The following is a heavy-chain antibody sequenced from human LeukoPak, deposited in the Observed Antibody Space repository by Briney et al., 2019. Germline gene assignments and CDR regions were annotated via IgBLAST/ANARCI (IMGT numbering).Heavy chain of an antibody. CDR1: GFTFSSYS. J-gene: IGHJ4*02. D-gene: IGHD7-27*01. V-gene: IGHV3-21*04. CDR2: ISSNNNYI. Sequence: KTGGSLRLSCAASGFTFSSYSMNWVRQAPGKGLEWVASISSNNNYIYYADSVKGRFTISRDNSKNTLFLQMNSLRAEDTAVYYCAKDGGLWVSAHWGDSWGRGTLVTVSS. CDR3: AKDGGLWVSAHWGDS.